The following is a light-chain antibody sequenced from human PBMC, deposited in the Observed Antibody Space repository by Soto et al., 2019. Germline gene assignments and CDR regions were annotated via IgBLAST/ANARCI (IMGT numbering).Light chain of an antibody. CDR2: GAS. J-gene: IGKJ1*01. V-gene: IGKV3-15*01. Sequence: EIVMTQSPATLSVSPGERATLPCRASQSVSSNLAWYQQKPGQAPRLLIYGASTRATGIPARFSGSGSGTEFALTISSLQSEDFAVYYCQQYNNWPPEWTFGQGTKVDIK. CDR3: QQYNNWPPEWT. CDR1: QSVSSN.